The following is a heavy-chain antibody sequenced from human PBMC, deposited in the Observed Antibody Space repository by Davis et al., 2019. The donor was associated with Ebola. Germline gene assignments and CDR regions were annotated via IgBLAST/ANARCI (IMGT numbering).Heavy chain of an antibody. CDR2: SRST. CDR1: GGSTSSHY. Sequence: PSETLSLTCTVSGGSTSSHYWSWIRQPPGRGLEWIAYSRSTSYSPSLKGRATMSVDTSKNQFSLKLTSVTAADTAFYYCARDRKGDGYAGFDYWGQGALVTVSS. V-gene: IGHV4-59*11. J-gene: IGHJ4*02. D-gene: IGHD5-24*01. CDR3: ARDRKGDGYAGFDY.